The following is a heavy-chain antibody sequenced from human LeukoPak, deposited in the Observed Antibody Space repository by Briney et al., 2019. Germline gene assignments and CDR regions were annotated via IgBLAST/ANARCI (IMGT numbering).Heavy chain of an antibody. J-gene: IGHJ4*02. V-gene: IGHV3-23*01. CDR3: AKRGVVIRVILVGFHKEANYFDS. CDR2: ISDSGGRT. Sequence: PGGSLRLSCAVSGITLSNYGMSWVRQAPGKGLEWVAGISDSGGRTYYAGSVKGRFTISGDTPKNTLYLQMNSLGAEDTAVYFCAKRGVVIRVILVGFHKEANYFDSWGQGALVSVSS. D-gene: IGHD3-22*01. CDR1: GITLSNYG.